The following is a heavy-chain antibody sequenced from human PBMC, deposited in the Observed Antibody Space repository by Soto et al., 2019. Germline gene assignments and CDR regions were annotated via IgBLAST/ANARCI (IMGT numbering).Heavy chain of an antibody. Sequence: AASVKVSCKASGYTFTSYTIHWVRQAPGQRLEWMGWINAGNGNTKYSQKFQGRVTITRDTSASTAYMELSSLRSDDTAVYYCARAPRSSWYAPWGQGTLVTVSS. D-gene: IGHD6-13*01. V-gene: IGHV1-3*01. CDR1: GYTFTSYT. CDR2: INAGNGNT. CDR3: ARAPRSSWYAP. J-gene: IGHJ5*02.